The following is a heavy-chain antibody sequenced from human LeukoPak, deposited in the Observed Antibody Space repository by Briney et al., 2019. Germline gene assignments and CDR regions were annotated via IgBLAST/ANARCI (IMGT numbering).Heavy chain of an antibody. D-gene: IGHD2-2*01. Sequence: GGSLRLSCAASGFTVSSNYMSWVRQAPGKGLEWVSVIYSGGSTYYADSVKGRFTISRDNSKNTLYLQMNSLRAEDTAVYYCARDKGSRVVPAAMSVWGQGTTVTVSS. CDR3: ARDKGSRVVPAAMSV. CDR1: GFTVSSNY. V-gene: IGHV3-66*01. J-gene: IGHJ6*02. CDR2: IYSGGST.